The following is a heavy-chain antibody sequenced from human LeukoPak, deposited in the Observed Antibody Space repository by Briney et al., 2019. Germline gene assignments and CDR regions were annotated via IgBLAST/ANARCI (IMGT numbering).Heavy chain of an antibody. J-gene: IGHJ4*02. CDR2: MKQDGSVK. Sequence: AGGSLRLSCAASGFTFINYWMSWVRQAPGKGLEWVANMKQDGSVKYYVDSMKGRFTISRDSAKNSLYLQVSGLRAEDTAVYFCARIGYSSSSFDYWGQGVLVTVYS. V-gene: IGHV3-7*03. CDR1: GFTFINYW. D-gene: IGHD6-6*01. CDR3: ARIGYSSSSFDY.